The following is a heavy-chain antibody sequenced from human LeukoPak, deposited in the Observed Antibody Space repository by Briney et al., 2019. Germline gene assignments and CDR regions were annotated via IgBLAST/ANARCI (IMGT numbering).Heavy chain of an antibody. CDR3: AKDHFGGVDY. J-gene: IGHJ4*02. Sequence: HPGASLRLSCAASGFTFSSYAMSWVRQAPGKGLEWVSAISGSGGRTYYADSVKGRFTISRDNSKNTLYLQMNSLRAEDTAVYYCAKDHFGGVDYWGQGTLVTVSS. D-gene: IGHD3-16*01. V-gene: IGHV3-23*01. CDR1: GFTFSSYA. CDR2: ISGSGGRT.